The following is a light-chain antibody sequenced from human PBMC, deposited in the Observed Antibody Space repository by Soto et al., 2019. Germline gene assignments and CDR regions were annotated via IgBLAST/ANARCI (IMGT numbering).Light chain of an antibody. Sequence: IVLAQSPRTLSLSPGERTTISCRASQSISRYLAWYQQKPGQGPRILIYGASSRTAGTTDRFSGSGSGTDFTLTINRLEPEDFALYYCQQYGSSPPTFGQGTKVDIK. CDR2: GAS. V-gene: IGKV3-20*01. CDR1: QSISRY. CDR3: QQYGSSPPT. J-gene: IGKJ1*01.